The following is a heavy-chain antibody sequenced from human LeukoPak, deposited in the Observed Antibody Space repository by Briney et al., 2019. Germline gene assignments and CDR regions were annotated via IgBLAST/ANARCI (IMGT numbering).Heavy chain of an antibody. J-gene: IGHJ6*03. V-gene: IGHV3-33*06. Sequence: GGSLRLSCAASGFTFDDYGMSWVRQAPGKGLEWVAVIWYDGSHKYYTDSVKGRFNISRDNSKNTLYLQMSSLRAEDTAVYYCAKEAVNYYYYMDVWGKGTTVTVSS. CDR1: GFTFDDYG. CDR3: AKEAVNYYYYMDV. CDR2: IWYDGSHK. D-gene: IGHD3-16*02.